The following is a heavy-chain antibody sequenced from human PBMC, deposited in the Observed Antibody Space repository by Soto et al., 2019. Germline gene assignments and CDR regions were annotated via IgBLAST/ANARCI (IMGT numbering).Heavy chain of an antibody. V-gene: IGHV1-69*19. Sequence: QVQLVQSGADVKKPGSSVKVSCKTSGGSFGSSAISWVRQAPAQGLEWMREIIPVFDKANYAQNFQGRLTITADELTGTVFMELSSLTSEGTAVYFCARLRRDWGDAFDLWGLGTFVTVSS. D-gene: IGHD3-16*01. CDR1: GGSFGSSA. CDR2: IIPVFDKA. J-gene: IGHJ3*01. CDR3: ARLRRDWGDAFDL.